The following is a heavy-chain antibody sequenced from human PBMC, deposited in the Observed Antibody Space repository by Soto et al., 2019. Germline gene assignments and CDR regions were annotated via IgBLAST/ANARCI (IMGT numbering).Heavy chain of an antibody. CDR1: GGTFSSYT. Sequence: QVQLVQSGAEVKKPGSSVKVSCKASGGTFSSYTISWVRQAPGQGLEWMGRIIPILGIANYAQKFQGRVTITADKSTSTAYMELSSLRSEDTAVYYCARGGGDIVVVVAANLGWFDRWGQGTLVTVSS. J-gene: IGHJ5*02. D-gene: IGHD2-15*01. CDR2: IIPILGIA. V-gene: IGHV1-69*02. CDR3: ARGGGDIVVVVAANLGWFDR.